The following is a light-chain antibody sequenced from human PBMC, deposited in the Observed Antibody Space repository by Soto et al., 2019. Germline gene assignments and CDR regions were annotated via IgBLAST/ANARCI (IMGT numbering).Light chain of an antibody. CDR2: GAS. V-gene: IGKV3D-15*01. CDR1: QTLGNK. Sequence: EIVMTQSPATLSVSPGETATLSCRASQTLGNKLAWYQQKPGQAPRLLIYGASTRATGIPARFSGSGSGTEFTLTINRLQSEDFAIYYCQQHNAWPLTFGPGTKVDLK. J-gene: IGKJ3*01. CDR3: QQHNAWPLT.